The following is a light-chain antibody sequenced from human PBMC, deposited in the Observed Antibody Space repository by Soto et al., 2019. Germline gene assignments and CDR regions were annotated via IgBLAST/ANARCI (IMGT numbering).Light chain of an antibody. J-gene: IGKJ1*01. Sequence: EIVLTQSPGTLSFSPGERATLSCRASQSVSSSYLAWYQQKPGQAPRLLIYGASSRATGIPVRFSGSGSETDFTLTITRLEPEDFAVYYCQQYSSSRTFGQGTKVDIK. CDR1: QSVSSSY. CDR3: QQYSSSRT. CDR2: GAS. V-gene: IGKV3-20*01.